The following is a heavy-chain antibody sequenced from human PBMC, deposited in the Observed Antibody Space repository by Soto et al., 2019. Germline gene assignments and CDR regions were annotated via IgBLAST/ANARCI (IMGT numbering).Heavy chain of an antibody. CDR1: GYTFTSYG. Sequence: QVQLVQSGAEVKKPGASVKVSCKASGYTFTSYGISWVRQAPGQGLEWMGWISAYNGNTNYAQKLQGRVTMTTDTSTSTAYMELRSLRSDDTAVYYCARGGSGYCSGGSCIPVPSYYYYYGMTSGAKGPRSPSP. D-gene: IGHD2-15*01. CDR3: ARGGSGYCSGGSCIPVPSYYYYYGMTS. J-gene: IGHJ6*02. V-gene: IGHV1-18*04. CDR2: ISAYNGNT.